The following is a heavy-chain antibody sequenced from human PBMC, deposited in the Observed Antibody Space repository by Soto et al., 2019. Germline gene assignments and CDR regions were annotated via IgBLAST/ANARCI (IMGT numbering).Heavy chain of an antibody. D-gene: IGHD2-2*01. CDR2: FDPEDGET. V-gene: IGHV1-24*01. CDR1: GYTLTQLS. CDR3: ATSAVPAAPLYYYYYYGMDV. J-gene: IGHJ6*02. Sequence: ASLKGSRNISGYTLTQLSIHWVRQSPVKVLKRMGGFDPEDGETIYAQKFQGRVTMTEDTSTDTAYMELSSLRSEDTAVYYCATSAVPAAPLYYYYYYGMDVWGQGTTVTVAS.